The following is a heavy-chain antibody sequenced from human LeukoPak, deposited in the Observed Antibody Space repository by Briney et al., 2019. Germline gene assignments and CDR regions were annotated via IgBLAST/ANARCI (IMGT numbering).Heavy chain of an antibody. J-gene: IGHJ4*02. D-gene: IGHD6-13*01. CDR1: GFTFSSYS. CDR2: IYSGGST. V-gene: IGHV3-53*01. CDR3: ASSPRYGSSSNWSY. Sequence: GGSLRLSCAASGFTFSSYSMNWVRQAPGKGLEWVSVIYSGGSTYYADSVKGRFTISRDNSKNTLYLQMRSLRAEDTAVYYCASSPRYGSSSNWSYWGQGTLVTVSS.